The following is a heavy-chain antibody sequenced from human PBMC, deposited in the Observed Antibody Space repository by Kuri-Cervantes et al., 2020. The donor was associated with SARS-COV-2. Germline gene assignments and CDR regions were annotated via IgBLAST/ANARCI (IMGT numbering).Heavy chain of an antibody. J-gene: IGHJ4*02. D-gene: IGHD3-22*01. Sequence: LSLTCAASGYPFSNAWMSWARRAPGKGLECVGRIKSKTDGRTTDYAAPVKGRFTSSRDDSKNTLYLQMNSLKTEDTAVYYCTTSPRYYYDSSGQSRYFDYWGQGTLVTVSS. CDR2: IKSKTDGRTT. V-gene: IGHV3-15*01. CDR3: TTSPRYYYDSSGQSRYFDY. CDR1: GYPFSNAW.